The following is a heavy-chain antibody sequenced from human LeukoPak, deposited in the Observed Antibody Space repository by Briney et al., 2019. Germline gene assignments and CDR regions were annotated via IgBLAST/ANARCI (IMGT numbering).Heavy chain of an antibody. CDR2: ISGDESST. Sequence: LPGGSLRLSCAASGFTFSSYWMHWVRHAPGKGLAWVSRISGDESSTSYADSVKGRFTISRDNSKNTLYLQMNSLRAEDTAVYYCARVFRPSLTVFIIRGAFDIWGQGTMVTVSS. V-gene: IGHV3-74*01. J-gene: IGHJ3*02. D-gene: IGHD3-3*01. CDR1: GFTFSSYW. CDR3: ARVFRPSLTVFIIRGAFDI.